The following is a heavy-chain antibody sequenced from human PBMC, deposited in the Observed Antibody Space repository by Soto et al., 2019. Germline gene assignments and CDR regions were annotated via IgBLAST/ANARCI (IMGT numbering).Heavy chain of an antibody. D-gene: IGHD1-26*01. CDR1: GFTFSSYA. CDR2: ISGSGGST. V-gene: IGHV3-23*01. CDR3: ATPSYSGSYKENYYFDY. Sequence: PGESLTLSCAASGFTFSSYAMSWVRQAPGKGLEWVSAISGSGGSTYYADSVKGRFTISRDNSKNTLYPQMNSLRAEDTAVYYCATPSYSGSYKENYYFDYWGQGTLVTVSS. J-gene: IGHJ4*02.